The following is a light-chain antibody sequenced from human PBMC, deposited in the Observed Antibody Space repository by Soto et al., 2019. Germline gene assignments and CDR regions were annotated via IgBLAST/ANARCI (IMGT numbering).Light chain of an antibody. V-gene: IGKV3-15*01. J-gene: IGKJ4*01. CDR3: QQYKNWPVT. Sequence: EILMTQSPASLSVSLREIATLTCRASQSVSTNLAWYQQKPGQAPRLLMYGASARATDIPARFSGSGSGTEFTLTISSLQSEDFAVYYCQQYKNWPVTFGGGTKVDIK. CDR2: GAS. CDR1: QSVSTN.